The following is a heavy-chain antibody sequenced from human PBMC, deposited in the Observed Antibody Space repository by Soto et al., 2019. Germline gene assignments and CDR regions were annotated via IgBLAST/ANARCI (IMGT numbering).Heavy chain of an antibody. CDR2: ISGYNGHT. CDR3: AREGEMPYYYYGLDV. D-gene: IGHD3-16*01. V-gene: IGHV1-18*01. CDR1: GYTFTTYG. Sequence: QVQLVQSGAEVRKPGASVKVSCKASGYTFTTYGLSWVRQAPGQGLEWMGWISGYNGHTKYAQKFQGRVTMTTDTSTSTVDMDLRSLRSDDTAVYYCAREGEMPYYYYGLDVWGQGTTVTVSS. J-gene: IGHJ6*02.